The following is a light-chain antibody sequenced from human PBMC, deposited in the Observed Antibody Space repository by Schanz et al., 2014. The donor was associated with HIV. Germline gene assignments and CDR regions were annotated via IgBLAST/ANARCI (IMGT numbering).Light chain of an antibody. V-gene: IGLV2-14*03. CDR3: SSYAGTNNLWV. Sequence: QSALTQPASVSGSPGQSITISCTGTSSDVGSYNYVSWYQQHPGKAPKLMIYDVSNRPSGVSNRFSGSKSGNTASLTVSGLQAEDEDDYYCSSYAGTNNLWVFGGGTKLTVL. CDR2: DVS. CDR1: SSDVGSYNY. J-gene: IGLJ3*02.